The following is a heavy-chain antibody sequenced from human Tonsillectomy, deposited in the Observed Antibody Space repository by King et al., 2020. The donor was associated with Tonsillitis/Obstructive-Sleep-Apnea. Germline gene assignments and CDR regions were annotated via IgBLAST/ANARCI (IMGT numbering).Heavy chain of an antibody. J-gene: IGHJ4*02. CDR2: ISGDGGST. CDR1: GFTFDDYA. V-gene: IGHV3-43*02. D-gene: IGHD5-12*01. Sequence: VQLVESGGGVVQPGGSLRLSCEASGFTFDDYAIHWVRQPPGKGLEWVSLISGDGGSTYYADSVKGRFTIYRDNNKNSLYLQINSLRTEVTAFYFCAKAILSGLGYHFDYWGQGTLVTVSA. CDR3: AKAILSGLGYHFDY.